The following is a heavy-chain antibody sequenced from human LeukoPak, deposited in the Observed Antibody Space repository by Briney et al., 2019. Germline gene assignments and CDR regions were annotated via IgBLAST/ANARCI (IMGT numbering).Heavy chain of an antibody. CDR3: ASYGPYSSGWYHDAFDI. CDR1: GGSISSYY. V-gene: IGHV4-4*07. Sequence: SETLSLTCTVSGGSISSYYWSWIRQPAGKGLEWIGRIYTSGSTNYNPSLKSRVTMSVDTSKNQFSLKLSSVTAADTAVYYCASYGPYSSGWYHDAFDIWGQGTMVTVSS. J-gene: IGHJ3*02. D-gene: IGHD6-19*01. CDR2: IYTSGST.